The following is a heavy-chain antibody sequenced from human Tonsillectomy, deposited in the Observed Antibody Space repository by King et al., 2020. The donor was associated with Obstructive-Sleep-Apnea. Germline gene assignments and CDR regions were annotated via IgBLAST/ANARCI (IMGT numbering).Heavy chain of an antibody. V-gene: IGHV5-10-1*03. CDR1: GYSFTSYW. J-gene: IGHJ4*02. Sequence: QLVQSGSEVKKPGESLRISCKGSGYSFTSYWISWVRQMPGKGLEWMGRIDPSDSYTSYSPSFQGHVTISTDKSISTAYLPWSSLKASDTAVYYCARQDYYGSGSFGFYFDNWGQGTLVTVSS. CDR3: ARQDYYGSGSFGFYFDN. D-gene: IGHD3-10*01. CDR2: IDPSDSYT.